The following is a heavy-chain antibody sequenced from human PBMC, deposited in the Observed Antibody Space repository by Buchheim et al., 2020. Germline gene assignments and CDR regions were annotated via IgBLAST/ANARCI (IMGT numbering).Heavy chain of an antibody. D-gene: IGHD2-15*01. Sequence: EVQLVESGGGLVQPGGSLRLSCAASGFTFSSYEMNWVRQAPGKGLEWVSYISSSGSTIYYADSVKGRFTISRDNAKNSLYLQMNSLRAEDTAVYYCASDQFVVVSGTYYFDYWGQGTL. CDR3: ASDQFVVVSGTYYFDY. J-gene: IGHJ4*02. CDR1: GFTFSSYE. CDR2: ISSSGSTI. V-gene: IGHV3-48*03.